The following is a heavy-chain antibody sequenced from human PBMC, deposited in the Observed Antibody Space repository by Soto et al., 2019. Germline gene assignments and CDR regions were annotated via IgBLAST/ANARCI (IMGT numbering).Heavy chain of an antibody. CDR2: INSDGITT. CDR3: ATVGTVSYNRFDP. D-gene: IGHD6-13*01. V-gene: IGHV3-74*02. J-gene: IGHJ5*02. CDR1: GFTFSMNW. Sequence: ELQLVESGGGLVQPGGSLRLSCAASGFTFSMNWIHWVREAPGKGLVWLSRINSDGITTTYADSVKGRFSMSRDNSTNTVYLQINNLRADDTAVYSCATVGTVSYNRFDPWGQVTLVSVAS.